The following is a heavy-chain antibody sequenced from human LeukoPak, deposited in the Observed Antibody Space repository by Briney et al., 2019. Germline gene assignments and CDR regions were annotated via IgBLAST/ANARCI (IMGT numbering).Heavy chain of an antibody. Sequence: SETLSLTCAVSGYSISSNNWWAWIRQPPGKGLEWIGYIYYSGSTYYNPYNPSLTSRVTMSVDTSKTQFSLKLDSVTAADTAVYYCASQYYYYYDSSGYLFDYWGQGTLVTVSS. D-gene: IGHD3-22*01. CDR3: ASQYYYYYDSSGYLFDY. V-gene: IGHV4-28*01. J-gene: IGHJ4*02. CDR2: IYYSGST. CDR1: GYSISSNNW.